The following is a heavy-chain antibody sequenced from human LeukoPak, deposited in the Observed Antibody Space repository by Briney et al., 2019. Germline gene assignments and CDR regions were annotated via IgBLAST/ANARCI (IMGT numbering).Heavy chain of an antibody. J-gene: IGHJ4*02. CDR3: ARVWGLAEAGGEIEY. D-gene: IGHD6-13*01. CDR2: ISSSGTTI. Sequence: PGGSLRLSCAASGFTFSSYSMNWVRQAAGKGLEWVSYISSSGTTIYYADSVKGRFTISRDNAKHSLYLQMNSLRDEDTAVYYCARVWGLAEAGGEIEYWGQGTLVTVSS. CDR1: GFTFSSYS. V-gene: IGHV3-48*02.